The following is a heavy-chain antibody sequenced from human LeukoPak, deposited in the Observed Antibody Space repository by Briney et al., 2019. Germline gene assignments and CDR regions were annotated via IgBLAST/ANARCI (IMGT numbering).Heavy chain of an antibody. J-gene: IGHJ5*02. V-gene: IGHV4-34*01. D-gene: IGHD3-3*01. Sequence: PPETLSLTCAVYGGSFSGYYWSWIRQPPGKGLEWIGEINHSGSTNYNPSLKSRVTISVDTSKNQFSLKLSSVTAADTAVYYCARVRGYDFWSGYRSGNWFDPWGQGTLVTVSS. CDR3: ARVRGYDFWSGYRSGNWFDP. CDR2: INHSGST. CDR1: GGSFSGYY.